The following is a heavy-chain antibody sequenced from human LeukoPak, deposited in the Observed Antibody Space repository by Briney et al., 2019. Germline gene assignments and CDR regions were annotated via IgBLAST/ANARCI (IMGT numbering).Heavy chain of an antibody. D-gene: IGHD4-17*01. CDR1: GXTFSSYS. CDR2: ISSSSSYI. V-gene: IGHV3-21*01. Sequence: PGGSLRLSCAASGXTFSSYSMNWVRQAPGKGMEWVSSISSSSSYIYYADSVKGRFTISRDNAKNSLYLQMNSLRAEDTAVYYCARDDSYGDYPGFDYWGQGTLVTVSS. J-gene: IGHJ4*02. CDR3: ARDDSYGDYPGFDY.